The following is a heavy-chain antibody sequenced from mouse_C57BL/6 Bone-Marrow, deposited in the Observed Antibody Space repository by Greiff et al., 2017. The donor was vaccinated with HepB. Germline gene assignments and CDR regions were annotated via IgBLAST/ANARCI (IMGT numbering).Heavy chain of an antibody. D-gene: IGHD2-2*01. CDR3: ARGGWGLPSFDV. CDR2: IDPSDSYT. Sequence: QVQLQQSGAELVMPGASVKLSCKASGYTFTSYWMHWVKQRPGQGLEWIGEIDPSDSYTNYNQKFKGKSTLTVDKSSSTAYMQLSSLTSEDSAVSYCARGGWGLPSFDVWGTGTTVTVSS. V-gene: IGHV1-69*01. J-gene: IGHJ1*03. CDR1: GYTFTSYW.